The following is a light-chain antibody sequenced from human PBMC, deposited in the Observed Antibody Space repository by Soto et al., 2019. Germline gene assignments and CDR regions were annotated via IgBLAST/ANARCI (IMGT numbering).Light chain of an antibody. V-gene: IGLV2-14*01. J-gene: IGLJ1*01. Sequence: QSVLPQPASVSGSPGQSITISCTGTSSDVGGYNCVSWYQQHPGKAPKLMICDVSNRPSGVSSRFSGSKPGNTASLTISGLQAEDEADYYCSSYTSSSTLVFGTGTKVTVL. CDR3: SSYTSSSTLV. CDR2: DVS. CDR1: SSDVGGYNC.